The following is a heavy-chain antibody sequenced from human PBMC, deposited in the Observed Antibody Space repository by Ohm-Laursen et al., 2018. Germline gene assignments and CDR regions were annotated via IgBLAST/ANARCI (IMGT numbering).Heavy chain of an antibody. Sequence: SLRLSCTASGFTFSSYAMNWVRQAPGKGLEWVSSISSSSSYIYYADSVKGRFTISRDNAKNSLYLQMNSLRAEDTAVYYCARDGTAGYDYWGQGTLVTVSS. D-gene: IGHD6-13*01. CDR3: ARDGTAGYDY. CDR1: GFTFSSYA. V-gene: IGHV3-21*01. CDR2: ISSSSSYI. J-gene: IGHJ4*02.